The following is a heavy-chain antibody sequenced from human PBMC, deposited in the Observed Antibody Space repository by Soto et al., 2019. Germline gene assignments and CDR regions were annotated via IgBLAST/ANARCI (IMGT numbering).Heavy chain of an antibody. Sequence: SETLSLTCAAYGGSVNGYYWNWLRQPPGKGREWIGEINHTGGTHYNPSLKSRVTMSVDTSKNQFSLRLSSVTAADTAIYYCATRITVFGLLIPPFDPWGQGTQVTVSS. J-gene: IGHJ5*02. CDR2: INHTGGT. CDR3: ATRITVFGLLIPPFDP. CDR1: GGSVNGYY. D-gene: IGHD3-3*01. V-gene: IGHV4-34*01.